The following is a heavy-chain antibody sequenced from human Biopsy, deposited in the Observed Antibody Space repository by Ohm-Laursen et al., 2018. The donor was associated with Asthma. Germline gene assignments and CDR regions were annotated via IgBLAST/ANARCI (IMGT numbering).Heavy chain of an antibody. CDR1: GFTFSDSY. J-gene: IGHJ6*02. D-gene: IGHD3-16*02. CDR3: ARHLSPGYHHYAMDV. CDR2: IGSTRLYT. V-gene: IGHV3-11*06. Sequence: GSLRLSCSASGFTFSDSYTSWIRQAPGKGLEWISYIGSTRLYTNSADSVKGRFSISRDNAKNSLYLHMNSLRVEDTAVYYCARHLSPGYHHYAMDVWGQGTTVTVSS.